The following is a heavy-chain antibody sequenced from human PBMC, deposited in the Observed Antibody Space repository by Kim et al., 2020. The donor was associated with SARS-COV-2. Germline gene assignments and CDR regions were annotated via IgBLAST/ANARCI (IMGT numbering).Heavy chain of an antibody. CDR2: ISSSSSYI. D-gene: IGHD3-10*01. Sequence: GGSLRLSCAASGFTFSSYSMNWVRQAPGKGLEWVSSISSSSSYIYYADSVKGRFTISRDNAKNSLYLQMNSLRAEDTAVYYCAREVGRFGDGDSDYWGQGTLVTVSS. CDR3: AREVGRFGDGDSDY. J-gene: IGHJ4*02. CDR1: GFTFSSYS. V-gene: IGHV3-21*01.